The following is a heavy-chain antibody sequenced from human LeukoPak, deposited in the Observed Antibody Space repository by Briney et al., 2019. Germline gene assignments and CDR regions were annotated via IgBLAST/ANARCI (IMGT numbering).Heavy chain of an antibody. V-gene: IGHV4-38-2*01. D-gene: IGHD3-9*01. Sequence: SETLSLTCAVSGYSISSGDYGGWIRRPPGKGLEWIGSIYHSGSTYYNPSLKSRVTISVDTSKNPFSLKLSSVTAADTAVYYCARHRRGVHTYYDILTGYSTHDYWGQGTLVTVSS. J-gene: IGHJ4*02. CDR3: ARHRRGVHTYYDILTGYSTHDY. CDR2: IYHSGST. CDR1: GYSISSGDY.